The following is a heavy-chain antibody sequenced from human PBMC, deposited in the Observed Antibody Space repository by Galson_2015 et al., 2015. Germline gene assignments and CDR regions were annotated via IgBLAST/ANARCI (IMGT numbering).Heavy chain of an antibody. CDR3: AKRRGRVVTAMTALDY. D-gene: IGHD2-21*02. V-gene: IGHV3-23*01. Sequence: SLRLSCAASGFTFSSYAMSWVRQAPGKGLEWVSAISSSGGSTYYADSVKGRFTISRDNSKNTLYLQMNSLRAEDTAVYYCAKRRGRVVTAMTALDYWGQGTLVTVSS. J-gene: IGHJ4*02. CDR1: GFTFSSYA. CDR2: ISSSGGST.